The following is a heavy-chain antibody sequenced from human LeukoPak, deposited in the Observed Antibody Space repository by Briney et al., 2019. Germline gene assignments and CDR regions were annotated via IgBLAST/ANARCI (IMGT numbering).Heavy chain of an antibody. CDR2: ISYDGSNK. CDR1: GFTFSSYA. J-gene: IGHJ1*01. D-gene: IGHD6-19*01. Sequence: GGPLRLSCAASGFTFSSYAMHWVRQAPGKGLEWVAVISYDGSNKYYADSVKGRFTISRDNSKNTLYLQMNSLRAEDTAVYYCARDMEQWLVPFFQHWGQGTLVTVSS. CDR3: ARDMEQWLVPFFQH. V-gene: IGHV3-30-3*01.